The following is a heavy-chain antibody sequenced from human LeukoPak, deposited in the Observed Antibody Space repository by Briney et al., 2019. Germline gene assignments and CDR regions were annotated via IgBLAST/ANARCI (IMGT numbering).Heavy chain of an antibody. Sequence: SETLSLTCTVSGGSISSYYRSWIRQPAGKGLEWIGRIYTSGSTNYNPSLKSRVTMSVDTSKNQFSLKLSSVTAADTAVYYCARHSFNYGSGSYYIQSWFDPWGQGTLVTVSS. CDR3: ARHSFNYGSGSYYIQSWFDP. D-gene: IGHD3-10*01. CDR1: GGSISSYY. J-gene: IGHJ5*02. V-gene: IGHV4-4*07. CDR2: IYTSGST.